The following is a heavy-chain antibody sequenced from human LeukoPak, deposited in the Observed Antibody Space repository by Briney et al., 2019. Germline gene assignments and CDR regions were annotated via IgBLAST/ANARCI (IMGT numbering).Heavy chain of an antibody. Sequence: PGGSLRLSCAASGFAFSTYEMNWVRQAPGKGLEWISYISRSGSITNYADSVKGRFTISRDDDRNSLSLEMSGLRVEDSAVYFCARGMLDNFWGHGIPVAVSS. CDR1: GFAFSTYE. D-gene: IGHD1-20*01. J-gene: IGHJ4*01. CDR2: ISRSGSIT. V-gene: IGHV3-48*03. CDR3: ARGMLDNF.